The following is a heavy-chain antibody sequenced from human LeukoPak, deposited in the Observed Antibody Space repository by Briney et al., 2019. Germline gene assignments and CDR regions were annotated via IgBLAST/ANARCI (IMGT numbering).Heavy chain of an antibody. J-gene: IGHJ3*02. CDR2: ISSSGSTI. CDR3: ATPYYDFWSGYYKRGVRGADAFDI. D-gene: IGHD3-3*01. V-gene: IGHV3-11*04. CDR1: GFTFSDYY. Sequence: GGSLRLSCAASGFTFSDYYMSWIRHAPGEWLEWVSYISSSGSTIYYAYSVKGRLTISRENAKNSLYLQMNSLSAEDTAVYYCATPYYDFWSGYYKRGVRGADAFDIWGQGTMVTVSS.